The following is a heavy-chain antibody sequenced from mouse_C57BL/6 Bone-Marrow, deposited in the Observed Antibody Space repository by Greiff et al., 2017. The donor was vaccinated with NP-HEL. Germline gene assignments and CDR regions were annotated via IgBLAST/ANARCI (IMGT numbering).Heavy chain of an antibody. J-gene: IGHJ1*03. V-gene: IGHV1-59*01. D-gene: IGHD1-1*01. Sequence: QVQLQQPGAELVRPGTSVKLSCKASGYTFTSYWMHWVKQRPGQGLEWIGVIDPSDSYTNYNQKFKGKATLTVDTSSSTAYMQLSSLTSEYSAVYYCARGYYGSSTAFDVWGTGTTVTVSS. CDR3: ARGYYGSSTAFDV. CDR2: IDPSDSYT. CDR1: GYTFTSYW.